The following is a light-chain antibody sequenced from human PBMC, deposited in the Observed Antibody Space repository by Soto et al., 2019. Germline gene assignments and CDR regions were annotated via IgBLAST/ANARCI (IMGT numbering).Light chain of an antibody. J-gene: IGLJ1*01. Sequence: ALTQPALVSGSPGQSITISCTGTSSDVGGYNYVSWYQHPPGKAPKLMISEVSNRPSGVSNRFSGSKSGNTASLTISGLQAEDEADYYCSSYTSTSTRVFGTGTKVTVL. CDR3: SSYTSTSTRV. CDR1: SSDVGGYNY. V-gene: IGLV2-14*01. CDR2: EVS.